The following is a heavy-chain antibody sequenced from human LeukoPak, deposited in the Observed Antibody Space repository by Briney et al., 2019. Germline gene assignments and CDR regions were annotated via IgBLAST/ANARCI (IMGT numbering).Heavy chain of an antibody. CDR2: IYYSGST. V-gene: IGHV4-39*07. Sequence: SETLSLTCTVSGGSISSSSYYWGWIRQPPGKGLERIGSIYYSGSTYYNPSLKSRVTISVDTSKNQFSLKLSSVTAADTAVYYCAREFIAAAGDKFDYWGQGVLVTVSS. J-gene: IGHJ4*02. D-gene: IGHD6-13*01. CDR1: GGSISSSSYY. CDR3: AREFIAAAGDKFDY.